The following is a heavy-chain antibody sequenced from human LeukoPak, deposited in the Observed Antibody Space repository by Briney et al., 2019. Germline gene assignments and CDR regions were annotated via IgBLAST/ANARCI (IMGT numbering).Heavy chain of an antibody. CDR1: GGTFSSYG. J-gene: IGHJ4*02. CDR3: ARSYSSGWSDC. V-gene: IGHV1-69*06. D-gene: IGHD6-19*01. Sequence: SVKVSCKASGGTFSSYGISWVRQAPGQGLEWMGGIIPIFGTANYAQKFQGRVTITADKSTSTAYMELSSLGSEDTAVYYCARSYSSGWSDCWGQGTLVTVSS. CDR2: IIPIFGTA.